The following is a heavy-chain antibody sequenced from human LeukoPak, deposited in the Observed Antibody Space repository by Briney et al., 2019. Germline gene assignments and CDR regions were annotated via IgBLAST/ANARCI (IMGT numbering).Heavy chain of an antibody. Sequence: GASVNVSCKASGYTFTSYGISWVRQAPGQGLEWMGWISAYNGNTNYAQKLQDRVTMTTDTSTSTAYMELRSLRSDDTAVYYCARVSSYTAMVPSDYWGQGTLVTVSS. V-gene: IGHV1-18*01. CDR1: GYTFTSYG. J-gene: IGHJ4*02. D-gene: IGHD5-18*01. CDR3: ARVSSYTAMVPSDY. CDR2: ISAYNGNT.